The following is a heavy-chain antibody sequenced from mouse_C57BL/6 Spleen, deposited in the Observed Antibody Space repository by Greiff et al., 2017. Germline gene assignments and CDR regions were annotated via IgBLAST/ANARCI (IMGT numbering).Heavy chain of an antibody. D-gene: IGHD6-1*01. Sequence: EVQLVESGGDLVKPGGSLKLSCAASGFTFSSYGMSWVRQTPDKRLEWVATISSGGSYTYYPASVKGRFTISRDNAKNTLYLQRSSLKSEDTAMYYCSRGLPYYAMDYWGQGTSVTVSS. CDR2: ISSGGSYT. J-gene: IGHJ4*01. CDR3: SRGLPYYAMDY. V-gene: IGHV5-6*01. CDR1: GFTFSSYG.